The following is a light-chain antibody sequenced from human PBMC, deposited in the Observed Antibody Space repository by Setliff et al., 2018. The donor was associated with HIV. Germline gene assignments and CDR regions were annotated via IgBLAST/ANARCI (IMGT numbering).Light chain of an antibody. CDR1: SNDVGGYKY. CDR3: SSYTSSNTLV. J-gene: IGLJ3*02. V-gene: IGLV2-14*01. Sequence: QSVLTQPASVSGSPGQSITISCTGTSNDVGGYKYVSWYQQHPGKAPKLMIYDVNKRPSGVSNRFSGSKSGNTASLTISGLQAEDEADYYCSSYTSSNTLVFGGGTKVPS. CDR2: DVN.